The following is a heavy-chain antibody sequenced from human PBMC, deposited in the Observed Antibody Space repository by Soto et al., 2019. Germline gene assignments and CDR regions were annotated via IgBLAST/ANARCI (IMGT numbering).Heavy chain of an antibody. CDR2: IIPIFGTA. CDR1: GGTFSVYA. V-gene: IGHV1-69*13. Sequence: VKVSGKASGGTFSVYAISWVRQAPGQGLEWMGGIIPIFGTANYAQKFQGRVTITADESTSTAYMELSSLRSEDTAVYYCARVGYFWSGYSRAAYFQHWGQGTLATVSS. J-gene: IGHJ1*01. CDR3: ARVGYFWSGYSRAAYFQH. D-gene: IGHD3-3*01.